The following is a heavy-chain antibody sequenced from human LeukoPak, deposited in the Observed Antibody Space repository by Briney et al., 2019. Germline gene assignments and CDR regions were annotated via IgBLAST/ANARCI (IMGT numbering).Heavy chain of an antibody. Sequence: SETLSLTCTVSGGSISSSSYYWGWIRHPPGKGLEWIGSIYYSGSTYYNPSLKSRVTISVDTSKNQFSLKLSSVAAADTAVYYCARDPIFGVVSVGFDPWGQGTLVTVSS. D-gene: IGHD3-3*01. J-gene: IGHJ5*02. CDR2: IYYSGST. CDR3: ARDPIFGVVSVGFDP. CDR1: GGSISSSSYY. V-gene: IGHV4-39*07.